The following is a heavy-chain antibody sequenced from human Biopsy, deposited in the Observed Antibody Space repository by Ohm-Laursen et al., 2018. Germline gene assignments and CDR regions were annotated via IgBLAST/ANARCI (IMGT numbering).Heavy chain of an antibody. V-gene: IGHV3-7*01. D-gene: IGHD2-15*01. J-gene: IGHJ4*02. CDR2: IKQDGSEK. CDR3: ARAYSRGDY. Sequence: RLSCAASGFTFSSFWMSWVRQAPGKGLEWVANIKQDGSEKNYVDSVKGRFTISRDNAKNSLLLQMNRLRVEDTAVYYCARAYSRGDYWGQGTLVTVSS. CDR1: GFTFSSFW.